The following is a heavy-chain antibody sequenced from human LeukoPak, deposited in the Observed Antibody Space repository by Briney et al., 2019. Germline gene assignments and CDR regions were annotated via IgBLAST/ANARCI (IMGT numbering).Heavy chain of an antibody. CDR1: GFTFSNFA. D-gene: IGHD3-10*01. Sequence: GGSLRLSCAASGFTFSNFAMSWVRQAPGKGLEWVSSISGTGVNTHCADSARGRFTISRDHSKNTLYLRMSSLRAEDTAVYYCAKSSVRGVDSFDYWGQGTLVTVSS. CDR2: ISGTGVNT. CDR3: AKSSVRGVDSFDY. J-gene: IGHJ4*02. V-gene: IGHV3-23*01.